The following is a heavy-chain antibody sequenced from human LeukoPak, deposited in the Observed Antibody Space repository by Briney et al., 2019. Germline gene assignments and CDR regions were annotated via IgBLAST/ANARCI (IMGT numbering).Heavy chain of an antibody. CDR1: GFTFDDYA. CDR3: AKDIATGHPLYYFDY. J-gene: IGHJ4*02. CDR2: ISWNSGSI. Sequence: GGSLRLSCAASGFTFDDYAMHWVRQAPGKGLEWVSGISWNSGSIGHADSVKGRFTISRDNAKNSLYLQMNSLRAEDTALYYCAKDIATGHPLYYFDYWGQGTLVTVSS. V-gene: IGHV3-9*01.